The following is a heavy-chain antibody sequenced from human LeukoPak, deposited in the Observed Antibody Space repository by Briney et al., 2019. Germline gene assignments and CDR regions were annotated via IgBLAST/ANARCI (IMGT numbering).Heavy chain of an antibody. J-gene: IGHJ5*02. CDR3: ARAHGGNWFDP. Sequence: SETLSLTCAVYGGSFSGYYWSWIRQPPGKGLEWIGEINHSGSTNYNPSLKSRVTISVDTSKNQFSLKLSSVTAADTAVYYCARAHGGNWFDPWGQGTLVTVSS. V-gene: IGHV4-34*01. CDR2: INHSGST. CDR1: GGSFSGYY. D-gene: IGHD2-15*01.